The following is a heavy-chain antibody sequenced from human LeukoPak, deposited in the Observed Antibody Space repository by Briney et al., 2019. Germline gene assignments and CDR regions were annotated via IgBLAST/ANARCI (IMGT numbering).Heavy chain of an antibody. Sequence: GGSLRLSCTVSGFTFSIYAMYWVRQAPGKGLEWVAVIWYGGSNKYYADSVKGRFTISRDNSKNTLYLQMNSLRAEDTAVYYCAKTLSNYCSSTSCYTTWKVYYMDVWGKGTTVTVSS. J-gene: IGHJ6*03. CDR2: IWYGGSNK. V-gene: IGHV3-30*04. D-gene: IGHD2-2*02. CDR1: GFTFSIYA. CDR3: AKTLSNYCSSTSCYTTWKVYYMDV.